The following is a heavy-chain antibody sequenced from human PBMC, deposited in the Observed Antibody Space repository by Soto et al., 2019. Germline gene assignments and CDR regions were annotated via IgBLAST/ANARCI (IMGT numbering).Heavy chain of an antibody. CDR3: AKLKRLTAAGYFDY. Sequence: EVQLLESGGGLAQPGGSLRLFCAASGFTFKYYAMTWVRQAPGKGLEWVSGISGSGNRTYYVDSVKGRFTISRDNSNNTLYLQMDSLKTEDTAVYYCAKLKRLTAAGYFDYWGQGILVSVSS. CDR1: GFTFKYYA. V-gene: IGHV3-23*01. CDR2: ISGSGNRT. J-gene: IGHJ4*02. D-gene: IGHD6-13*01.